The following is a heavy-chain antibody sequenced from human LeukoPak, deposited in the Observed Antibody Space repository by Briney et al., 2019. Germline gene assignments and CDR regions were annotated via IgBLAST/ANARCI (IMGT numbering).Heavy chain of an antibody. CDR2: ISGSGGST. J-gene: IGHJ4*02. V-gene: IGHV3-23*01. CDR3: AKDRGLAVAGTTPLDY. D-gene: IGHD6-19*01. Sequence: GGSLRLSCAASGFTFSSYAMSWVRQAPGKGLEWVSAISGSGGSTYYADSVKGRFTISRDNSKNTLYLQMNSLRAEDTAVYYCAKDRGLAVAGTTPLDYWGQGTLVTVPS. CDR1: GFTFSSYA.